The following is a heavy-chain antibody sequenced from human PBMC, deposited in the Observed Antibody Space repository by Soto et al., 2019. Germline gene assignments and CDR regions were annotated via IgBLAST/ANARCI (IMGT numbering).Heavy chain of an antibody. Sequence: SETLSLTCTVSGGSISSGGYYWSWIRQHPGKGLEWIGYIYYSGSTYYNPSLKSRVTISVDTSKNQFSLKLSSVTAADTAVYYCARARIAAAGTWFDPWGQGALVTVSS. CDR1: GGSISSGGYY. CDR3: ARARIAAAGTWFDP. V-gene: IGHV4-31*03. J-gene: IGHJ5*02. CDR2: IYYSGST. D-gene: IGHD6-13*01.